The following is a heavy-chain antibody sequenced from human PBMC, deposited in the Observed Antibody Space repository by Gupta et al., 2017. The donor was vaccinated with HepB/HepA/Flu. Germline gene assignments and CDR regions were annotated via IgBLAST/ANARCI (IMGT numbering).Heavy chain of an antibody. CDR2: ISSSSSYI. Sequence: EVQLVESGGGLVKPGGSLRLSCAASGFTFSSYSMNWVRQAPGKGLEWVSSISSSSSYIYYADSVKGRFTISRDNAKNSLYLQMNSLRAEDTAVYYCARDHWEEYCTNGVCLSGMDVWGQGTTVTVSS. J-gene: IGHJ6*02. CDR1: GFTFSSYS. D-gene: IGHD2-8*01. CDR3: ARDHWEEYCTNGVCLSGMDV. V-gene: IGHV3-21*01.